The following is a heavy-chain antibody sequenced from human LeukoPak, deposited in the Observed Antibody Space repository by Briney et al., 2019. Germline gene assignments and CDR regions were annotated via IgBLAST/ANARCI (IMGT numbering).Heavy chain of an antibody. Sequence: TASETLSLTCTVSGVSISNYYGNWIRQPPGKGLEWIGFVYHSGSTTHNPSLKSRVTISLDTSKNQFSLKMSSVTAADTAVYYCATGISRWTQLDDWGQGTLVTVSS. J-gene: IGHJ4*02. D-gene: IGHD5-18*01. V-gene: IGHV4-59*01. CDR3: ATGISRWTQLDD. CDR2: VYHSGST. CDR1: GVSISNYY.